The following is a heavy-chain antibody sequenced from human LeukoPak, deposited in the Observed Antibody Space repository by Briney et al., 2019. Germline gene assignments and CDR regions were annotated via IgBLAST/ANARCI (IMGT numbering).Heavy chain of an antibody. CDR2: INSDGSST. Sequence: GGSLRLSCAASGFTFSSYWMHWVRQAPGKGLVWVSRINSDGSSTSYADSVKGRFIFSRDNAKNTVYLQMNSLRAEDTAVYYCARDYDFWSGYLGYWGQGTLVTVSS. D-gene: IGHD3-3*01. CDR3: ARDYDFWSGYLGY. CDR1: GFTFSSYW. J-gene: IGHJ4*02. V-gene: IGHV3-74*01.